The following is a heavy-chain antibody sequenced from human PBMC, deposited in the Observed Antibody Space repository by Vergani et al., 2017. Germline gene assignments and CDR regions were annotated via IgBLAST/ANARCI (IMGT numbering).Heavy chain of an antibody. J-gene: IGHJ5*02. CDR2: IHDSENT. CDR1: FDSIRNLY. V-gene: IGHV4-59*11. Sequence: QVQLQESGPGLVKSSETLSLTCSVSFDSIRNLYCNWIRQPPGKGLEWIGSIHDSENTNYNPSLKTRVTISVDTSKNQFSLTLTSVTAADTAVYYCARERWHYYDSSGYYYVDPWGQGTLVTVSS. D-gene: IGHD3-22*01. CDR3: ARERWHYYDSSGYYYVDP.